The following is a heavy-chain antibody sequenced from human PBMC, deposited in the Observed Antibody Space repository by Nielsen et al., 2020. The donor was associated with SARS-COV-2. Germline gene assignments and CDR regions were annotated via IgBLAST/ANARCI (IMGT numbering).Heavy chain of an antibody. CDR2: ISYDGSNK. V-gene: IGHV3-30*04. J-gene: IGHJ4*02. Sequence: GGSLRLSCAASGFTFSSYAMHWVRQAPGKGLEWVAVISYDGSNKYYADSVKGRFTISRDNSKNTLYLQMNSLRAEDTAVYYCARDVTTNSYGPTYFDYWGQGTLVTVSS. CDR3: ARDVTTNSYGPTYFDY. CDR1: GFTFSSYA. D-gene: IGHD5-18*01.